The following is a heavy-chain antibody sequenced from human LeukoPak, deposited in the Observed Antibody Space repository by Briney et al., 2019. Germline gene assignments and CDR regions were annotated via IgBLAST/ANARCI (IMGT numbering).Heavy chain of an antibody. V-gene: IGHV1-46*01. J-gene: IGHJ4*02. CDR1: GYTFTSYG. Sequence: ASVKVSCKASGYTFTSYGISWVRQAPGQGLEWMGIINPSGGSTRYAQNFQGRVTMTRDMSTSTVYMELSSLRSEDTAVYYCARDPGDSMVFIYYFDYWGQGTLVTVSS. D-gene: IGHD2-8*01. CDR3: ARDPGDSMVFIYYFDY. CDR2: INPSGGST.